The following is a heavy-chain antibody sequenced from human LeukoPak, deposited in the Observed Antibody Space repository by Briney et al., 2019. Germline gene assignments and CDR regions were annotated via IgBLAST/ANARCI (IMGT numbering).Heavy chain of an antibody. CDR3: AREKAAADLDY. V-gene: IGHV4-59*01. CDR2: IYYSGST. Sequence: SETLSLTCTVSGGSISSYYWSWIRQPLGKGLEWIGYIYYSGSTNYNPSLKSRVTISVDTSKNQFSLKLSSVTAADTAVYYCAREKAAADLDYWGQGTLVTVSS. D-gene: IGHD6-13*01. J-gene: IGHJ4*02. CDR1: GGSISSYY.